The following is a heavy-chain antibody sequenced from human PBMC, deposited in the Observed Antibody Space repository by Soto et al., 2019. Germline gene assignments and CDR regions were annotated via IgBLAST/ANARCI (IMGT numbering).Heavy chain of an antibody. V-gene: IGHV3-23*01. CDR2: ISGSGGST. Sequence: PGGSLRLSCAASGFTFSSYATSWVRQAPGKGLEWVSAISGSGGSTYYADSVKGRITISRDNSKNTLYLQMNSLRAEDTAVYYCAKGPVSRQWLVQVYFDYWGQGTLVTVSS. J-gene: IGHJ4*02. D-gene: IGHD6-19*01. CDR3: AKGPVSRQWLVQVYFDY. CDR1: GFTFSSYA.